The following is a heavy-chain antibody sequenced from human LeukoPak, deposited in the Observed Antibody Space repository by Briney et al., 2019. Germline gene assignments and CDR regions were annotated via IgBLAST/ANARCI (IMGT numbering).Heavy chain of an antibody. V-gene: IGHV1-69*05. D-gene: IGHD6-19*01. CDR3: ASSVAVAGTRFYYYYMDV. Sequence: SVKVSCTASGGTFSSYAISWVRQAPGQGLEWMGRIIPIFGTANYAQKFQGGVTITTDESTSTAYMELSSLRSEDTAVYYCASSVAVAGTRFYYYYMDVWGKGTTVTVSS. CDR2: IIPIFGTA. J-gene: IGHJ6*03. CDR1: GGTFSSYA.